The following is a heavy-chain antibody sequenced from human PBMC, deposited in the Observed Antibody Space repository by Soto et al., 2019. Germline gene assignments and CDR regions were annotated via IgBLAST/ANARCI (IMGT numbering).Heavy chain of an antibody. CDR3: AKEPHEYGSGSYYYYFDY. J-gene: IGHJ4*02. V-gene: IGHV3-23*01. D-gene: IGHD3-10*01. Sequence: GGSLRLSCAASGFTFSSYAMSWVRQAPGKGLEWVSAISGSGGSTYYADSVKGRFTISRDNSKNTLYLQMNSLRAEDTAVYYCAKEPHEYGSGSYYYYFDYWGQGTLVTVSS. CDR2: ISGSGGST. CDR1: GFTFSSYA.